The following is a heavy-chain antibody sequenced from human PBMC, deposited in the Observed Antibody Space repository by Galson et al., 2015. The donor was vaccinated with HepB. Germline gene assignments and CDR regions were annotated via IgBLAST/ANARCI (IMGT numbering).Heavy chain of an antibody. CDR2: FVPMFGTA. J-gene: IGHJ6*03. CDR1: GGTFSGYA. D-gene: IGHD3-10*01. Sequence: SVKVSCKASGGTFSGYAISWVRQAPGQGLEWMGGFVPMFGTANYAQKFQGRVTITADESTSTAYMEVSSLRSEDTAVYYCARDMNLSTVLRVVREKNFYYTLLWRKGPTVTGSS. V-gene: IGHV1-69*13. CDR3: ARDMNLSTVLRVVREKNFYYTLL.